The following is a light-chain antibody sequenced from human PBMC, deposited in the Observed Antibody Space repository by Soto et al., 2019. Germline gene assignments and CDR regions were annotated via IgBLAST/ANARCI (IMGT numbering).Light chain of an antibody. CDR1: QTVRNNY. CDR2: DAS. Sequence: ECVLTQSPGTLSLSPGERATLSCRASQTVRNNYLAWYQQKPGQAPRLLIYDASSRATGIPDRFSGGGSGTDFTLTISRLEPEDFAIYYCQQYGSSPITFGQGTRLEI. J-gene: IGKJ5*01. CDR3: QQYGSSPIT. V-gene: IGKV3-20*01.